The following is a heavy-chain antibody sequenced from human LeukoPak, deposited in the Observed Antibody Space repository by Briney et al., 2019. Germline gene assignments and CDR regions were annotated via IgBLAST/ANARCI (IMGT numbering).Heavy chain of an antibody. Sequence: SETLSLTCTVSGGSISSYYWSWIRQSPGKGLEWIGYIYYSGSTNYNPSLKSRVTISVDTSKNQFSLKLSSVTAADTAVYYCARAEYYFDYWGQGTLVTVSS. V-gene: IGHV4-59*01. J-gene: IGHJ4*02. CDR1: GGSISSYY. CDR3: ARAEYYFDY. CDR2: IYYSGST. D-gene: IGHD3-10*01.